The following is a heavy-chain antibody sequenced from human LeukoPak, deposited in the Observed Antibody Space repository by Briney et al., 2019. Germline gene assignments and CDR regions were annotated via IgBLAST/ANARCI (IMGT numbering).Heavy chain of an antibody. D-gene: IGHD3-9*01. J-gene: IGHJ6*02. CDR1: GGSISSYY. V-gene: IGHV4-59*01. CDR2: IYYSGST. CDR3: ARVSGYYDILTGYYSPDYYYGMDV. Sequence: PSENLSLTCTVFGGSISSYYWSWIRQSPGKGLEWIGYIYYSGSTNYNPSLKSRVTISVDTSKNQFSLKLSSVTAADTAVYYCARVSGYYDILTGYYSPDYYYGMDVWGQGTMVTVSS.